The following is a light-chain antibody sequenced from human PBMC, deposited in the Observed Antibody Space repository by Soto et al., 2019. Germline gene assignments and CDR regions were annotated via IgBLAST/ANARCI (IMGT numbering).Light chain of an antibody. CDR3: LSYDSSLSGAV. V-gene: IGLV1-40*01. J-gene: IGLJ7*01. CDR2: GNS. CDR1: SSNIGAGYD. Sequence: QPVLTQPPSVSGAPGQRVTISCTGSSSNIGAGYDVHWYQQLPGTAPKLLIYGNSNRPSGVPDRFSGSKSGTSASLAITGLQAEDEADYYCLSYDSSLSGAVFGGGTQLTVL.